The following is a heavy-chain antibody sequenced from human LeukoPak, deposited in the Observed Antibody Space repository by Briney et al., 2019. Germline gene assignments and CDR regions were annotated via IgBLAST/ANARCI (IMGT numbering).Heavy chain of an antibody. CDR3: ARDEAGSGYIDY. D-gene: IGHD3-22*01. CDR1: GGSISSYY. V-gene: IGHV4-4*07. J-gene: IGHJ4*01. CDR2: IYISGTT. Sequence: SEALSLTCTVSGGSISSYYWSWIRPPPGKGLEWIGRIYISGTTNYNSSLKSRITMSLDTSKNQLSLKLSSVTAADTAVYYCARDEAGSGYIDYWGQGTLVTVSS.